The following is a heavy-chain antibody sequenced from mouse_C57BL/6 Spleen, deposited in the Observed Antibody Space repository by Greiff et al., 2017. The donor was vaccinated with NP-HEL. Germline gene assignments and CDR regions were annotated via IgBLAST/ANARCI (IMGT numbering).Heavy chain of an antibody. J-gene: IGHJ2*01. V-gene: IGHV5-9*01. Sequence: EVQRVESGGGLVKPGGSLKLSCAASGFTFNSYTMSWVRQTPEKRLEWVATISGGGGNTYYPDSVKGRFTISRDNAKNTLYLQMSSLRSEDTALYYCARHWDTGGPFDYWGQGTTLTVSS. CDR1: GFTFNSYT. CDR2: ISGGGGNT. D-gene: IGHD4-1*01. CDR3: ARHWDTGGPFDY.